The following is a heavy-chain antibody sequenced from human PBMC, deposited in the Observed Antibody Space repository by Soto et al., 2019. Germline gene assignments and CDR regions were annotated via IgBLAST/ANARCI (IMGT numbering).Heavy chain of an antibody. Sequence: SVKVSCKASGGTFSSYAISWVRQAPGQGLEWMGGIIPIFGTANYAQKFQGRVTITADESTSTAYMELSSLRSEDTAVYYCASPDWGYYYDSSGYLRAFDYWGQGTLVTVSS. CDR2: IIPIFGTA. V-gene: IGHV1-69*13. CDR3: ASPDWGYYYDSSGYLRAFDY. D-gene: IGHD3-22*01. J-gene: IGHJ4*02. CDR1: GGTFSSYA.